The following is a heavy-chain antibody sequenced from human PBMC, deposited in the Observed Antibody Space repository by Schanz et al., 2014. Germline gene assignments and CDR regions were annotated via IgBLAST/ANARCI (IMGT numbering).Heavy chain of an antibody. CDR1: GFTFSSYS. Sequence: EVQLVESGGGLVQPGGSLRLSCAASGFTFSSYSMYWVRQAPGKGLEWVSAINGNGGITYYADPVKGRFTISRDNSKNSLYLQMNSLRAEDTAVYYCAKHVRSLTGNDYWGQGTLVTVSP. J-gene: IGHJ4*02. V-gene: IGHV3-23*04. D-gene: IGHD3-9*01. CDR3: AKHVRSLTGNDY. CDR2: INGNGGIT.